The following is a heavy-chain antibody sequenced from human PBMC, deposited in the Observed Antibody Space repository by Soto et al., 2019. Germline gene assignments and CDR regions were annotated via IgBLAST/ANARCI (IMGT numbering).Heavy chain of an antibody. D-gene: IGHD1-26*01. CDR2: VIPMYDSV. V-gene: IGHV1-69*06. CDR1: GGTFNTYT. Sequence: QVQLVQSGAEVKKPGSSVKVSCEASGGTFNTYTIHWVRQAPGRGLEWMGQVIPMYDSVNYAERFQGRVTITADKSTNIAYMELSSLRSEDTALYVCASWRSYSGSYCFDYWGQGTLVIVSS. J-gene: IGHJ4*02. CDR3: ASWRSYSGSYCFDY.